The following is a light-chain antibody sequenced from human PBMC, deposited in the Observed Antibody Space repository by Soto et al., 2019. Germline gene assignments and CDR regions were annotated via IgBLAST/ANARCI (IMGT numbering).Light chain of an antibody. CDR3: QVRDVWPS. V-gene: IGKV3-11*01. CDR1: QSVSTS. CDR2: DAS. Sequence: IVLTQSPVTLALSPGESAVLSCRASQSVSTSLAWYQHKPGQAPRLFIYDASKRAPGIPARFTGSGSGTYFPLTISSLEPEDIAVYYCQVRDVWPSFGQGTKVEIK. J-gene: IGKJ1*01.